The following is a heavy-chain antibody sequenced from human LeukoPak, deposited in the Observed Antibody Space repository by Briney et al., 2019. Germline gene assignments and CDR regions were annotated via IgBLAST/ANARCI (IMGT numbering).Heavy chain of an antibody. CDR3: ARDLSDYGDTERFDY. CDR1: RFTLSSYS. V-gene: IGHV3-48*01. CDR2: ITSSSSTI. Sequence: GGSLRLSGAASRFTLSSYSMNWVRQAPGKGLEWVSFITSSSSTIYYADSVKGRFTTSRDNAKNSLYLQMNSLRAEDTAVYYCARDLSDYGDTERFDYWGQGTLVTVSS. J-gene: IGHJ4*02. D-gene: IGHD4-17*01.